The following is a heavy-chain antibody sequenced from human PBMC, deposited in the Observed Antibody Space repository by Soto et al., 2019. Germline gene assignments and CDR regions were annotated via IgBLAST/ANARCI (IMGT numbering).Heavy chain of an antibody. Sequence: ASVKVSCMASGYTFTGYAVHWVRLAPGQRLEWMGWINAGNGNTKYSQKFQGRVTITRDTSASTAYMELSSLRSEDTAVYYCARSIVVVTALDYWGQGTLVTVSS. D-gene: IGHD2-21*02. CDR2: INAGNGNT. J-gene: IGHJ4*02. V-gene: IGHV1-3*01. CDR3: ARSIVVVTALDY. CDR1: GYTFTGYA.